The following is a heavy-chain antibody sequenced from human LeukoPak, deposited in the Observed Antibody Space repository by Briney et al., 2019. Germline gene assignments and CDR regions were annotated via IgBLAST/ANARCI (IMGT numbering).Heavy chain of an antibody. D-gene: IGHD1-26*01. Sequence: GGSLRLSCAASGFTVSSNYMSWVRQAPGKGLEWVSVIYSGGSTYYADSVKGRFTISRDNSKNTLYLQMNSLRAEDTAVYHCAKNSGNYWYFDYWGQGALVTVSS. V-gene: IGHV3-53*01. CDR2: IYSGGST. J-gene: IGHJ4*02. CDR3: AKNSGNYWYFDY. CDR1: GFTVSSNY.